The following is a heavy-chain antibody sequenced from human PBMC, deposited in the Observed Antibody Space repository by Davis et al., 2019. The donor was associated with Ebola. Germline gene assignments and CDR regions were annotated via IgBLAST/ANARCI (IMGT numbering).Heavy chain of an antibody. D-gene: IGHD5-18*01. CDR2: IKSKTDGGTT. CDR1: GFTFSNAW. Sequence: GGSLRLSCAASGFTFSNAWMNWVRQAPGKGLEWVGRIKSKTDGGTTDYAAPVKGRFTISRDDSKNTLYLQMDSLKTEDTAVYYCTRIQGGYYFGMDVWGQGTTVTVSS. V-gene: IGHV3-15*07. CDR3: TRIQGGYYFGMDV. J-gene: IGHJ6*02.